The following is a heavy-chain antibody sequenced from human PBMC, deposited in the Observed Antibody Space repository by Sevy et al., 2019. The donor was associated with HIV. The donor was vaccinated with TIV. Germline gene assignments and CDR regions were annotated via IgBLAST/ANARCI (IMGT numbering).Heavy chain of an antibody. Sequence: GGSLRLSCAASGFTFSSYAMHWVRQAPGKGLEWVAVISYDGSNKYYADSVKGRFTISRDNSKNTLYLQMNSLRAEDTAGYYCARDCPIVGATRVPDYWGQGTLGTGSS. CDR1: GFTFSSYA. V-gene: IGHV3-30-3*01. CDR3: ARDCPIVGATRVPDY. D-gene: IGHD1-26*01. J-gene: IGHJ4*02. CDR2: ISYDGSNK.